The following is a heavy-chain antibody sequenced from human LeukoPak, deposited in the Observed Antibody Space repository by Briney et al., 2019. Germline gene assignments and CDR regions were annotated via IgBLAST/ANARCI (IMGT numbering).Heavy chain of an antibody. CDR3: ARSTMGARRTYDY. V-gene: IGHV1-8*01. J-gene: IGHJ4*02. CDR2: MNHNSGNT. Sequence: ASVKVSCKASKDTFTIYDVNWVRQATGLGLEWMGWMNHNSGNTGYAQKFQGRVTMTMNSYISTAYMELTSLTSEDTAVYYCARSTMGARRTYDYWGQGTLVTVSS. D-gene: IGHD1-26*01. CDR1: KDTFTIYD.